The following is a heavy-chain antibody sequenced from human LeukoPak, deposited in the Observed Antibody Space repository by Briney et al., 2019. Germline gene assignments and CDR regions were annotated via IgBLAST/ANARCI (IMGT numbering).Heavy chain of an antibody. D-gene: IGHD3-16*02. Sequence: QAGGSLRLSCAASGFTFSSYSMNWVRQAPGKGLEWVSYISSSSSTIYYADSVKGRFTISRDNAKNSLYLQMNSLRAEDTAVYYCARGVITFGGVIVEGFDYWGQGTLVTVSS. CDR1: GFTFSSYS. J-gene: IGHJ4*02. CDR3: ARGVITFGGVIVEGFDY. V-gene: IGHV3-48*04. CDR2: ISSSSSTI.